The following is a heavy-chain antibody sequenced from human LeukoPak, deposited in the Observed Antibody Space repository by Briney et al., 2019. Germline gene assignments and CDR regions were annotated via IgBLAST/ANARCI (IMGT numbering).Heavy chain of an antibody. J-gene: IGHJ3*02. V-gene: IGHV4-59*12. D-gene: IGHD3-22*01. CDR3: ARELTAILDSSGSHPGAFDI. CDR1: GGSISSYY. Sequence: SETLSLTCTVSGGSISSYYWSWIRQPPGKGLEWIGYIYYSGSTNYNPSLKSRVTISVDTSKNQFSLKLSSVTAADTAVYYCARELTAILDSSGSHPGAFDIWGQGTMVTVSS. CDR2: IYYSGST.